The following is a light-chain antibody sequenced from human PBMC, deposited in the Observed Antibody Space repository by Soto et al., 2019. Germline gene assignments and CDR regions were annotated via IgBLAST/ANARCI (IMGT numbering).Light chain of an antibody. Sequence: DIPMTQSPSTLSASIGDRVSITCRASQSISSWLAWFQQQPGKAPKLLIYKASSLESGVPSRFSGSGSGTEFTLTISSLQPDDFATYCCQQYSSYSPYTFCQGTKLEIK. CDR3: QQYSSYSPYT. CDR1: QSISSW. CDR2: KAS. J-gene: IGKJ2*01. V-gene: IGKV1-5*03.